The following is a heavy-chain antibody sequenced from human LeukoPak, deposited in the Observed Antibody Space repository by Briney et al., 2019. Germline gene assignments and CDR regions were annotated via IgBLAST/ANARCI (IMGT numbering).Heavy chain of an antibody. V-gene: IGHV3-53*01. CDR3: ARRAGAYSHPYDY. J-gene: IGHJ4*02. D-gene: IGHD4/OR15-4a*01. Sequence: GGSLRLSCAASGFIFSSYGMHWVRQAPGKGLEWVSFIYSDNTHYSDSVKGRFTISRDNSKNTLYLQMNSLRAEDTAVYYCARRAGAYSHPYDYWGQGTLVTVSS. CDR2: IYSDNT. CDR1: GFIFSSYG.